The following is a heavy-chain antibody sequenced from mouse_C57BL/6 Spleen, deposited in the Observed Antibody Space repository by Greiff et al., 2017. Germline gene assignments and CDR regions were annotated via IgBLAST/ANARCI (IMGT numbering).Heavy chain of an antibody. D-gene: IGHD2-4*01. J-gene: IGHJ4*01. CDR2: ISSGGSYT. CDR3: ASLSTMITGMDY. V-gene: IGHV5-6*01. Sequence: EVHLVESGGDLVKPGGSLKLSCAASGFTFSSYGMSWVRQTPDKRLEWVATISSGGSYTYYPDSVKGRFTISRDNAKNTLYLQMSSLKSEDTAMYYCASLSTMITGMDYWGQGTSVTVSS. CDR1: GFTFSSYG.